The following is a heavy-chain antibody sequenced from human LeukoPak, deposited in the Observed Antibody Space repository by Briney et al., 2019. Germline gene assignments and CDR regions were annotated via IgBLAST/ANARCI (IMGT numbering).Heavy chain of an antibody. Sequence: SQTLSLTCTVSGGSISSGDYYWSWIRQPPGKGLEWIGYIYYSGSTYYNPSLKSRVTISVDRSKNQFSLKLSSVTAADTAVYYCARETRIADYYMDVWGKGTTVTVSS. V-gene: IGHV4-30-4*08. CDR2: IYYSGST. CDR1: GGSISSGDYY. CDR3: ARETRIADYYMDV. D-gene: IGHD6-13*01. J-gene: IGHJ6*03.